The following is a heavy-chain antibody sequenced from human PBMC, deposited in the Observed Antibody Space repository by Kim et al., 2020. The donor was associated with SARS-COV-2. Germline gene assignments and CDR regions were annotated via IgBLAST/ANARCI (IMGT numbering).Heavy chain of an antibody. J-gene: IGHJ6*02. CDR2: IIPIFGTA. Sequence: SVKVSCKASGGTFSSYAISWVRQAPGQGLEWMGGIIPIFGTANYAQKFQGRVTITADESTSTAYMELSSLRSEDTAVYYCARDLRYYGSESYDYYGMDVWGQGTTVTVSS. V-gene: IGHV1-69*13. CDR3: ARDLRYYGSESYDYYGMDV. CDR1: GGTFSSYA. D-gene: IGHD3-10*01.